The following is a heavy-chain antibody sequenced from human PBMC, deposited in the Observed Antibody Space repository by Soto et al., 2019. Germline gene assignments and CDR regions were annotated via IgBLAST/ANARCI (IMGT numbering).Heavy chain of an antibody. Sequence: GSGPTLVNPTQTLTLTCTFSGFSLNTNGVGVGWIRQSPGKALEWVALIYWNDDRRYSPSLKNRLTITKDTSKNRVVLTMTNMDPVDTATYYCARQLDTRAYYCFDYWGQGTLVTVSS. CDR3: ARQLDTRAYYCFDY. V-gene: IGHV2-5*01. J-gene: IGHJ4*02. CDR1: GFSLNTNGVG. D-gene: IGHD3-22*01. CDR2: IYWNDDR.